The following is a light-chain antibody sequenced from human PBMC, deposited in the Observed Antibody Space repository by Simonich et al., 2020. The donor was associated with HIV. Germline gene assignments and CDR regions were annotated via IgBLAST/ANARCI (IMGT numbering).Light chain of an antibody. CDR3: MQGTLWWT. Sequence: DIVMTQSPLSLPVTPGEPASISCKSSQSLVHSDGNTYLNWYNQRPGHSPRRLIYKVSNRESGVPDRFSGSGSDTDFTLKISRVEAEDVGIYYCMQGTLWWTFGQGTKVEIK. V-gene: IGKV2-30*02. J-gene: IGKJ1*01. CDR2: KVS. CDR1: QSLVHSDGNTY.